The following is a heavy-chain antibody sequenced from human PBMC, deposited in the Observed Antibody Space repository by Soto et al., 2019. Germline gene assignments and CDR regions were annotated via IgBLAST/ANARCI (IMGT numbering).Heavy chain of an antibody. J-gene: IGHJ4*02. Sequence: EVRLVESGGGLVQPGGSLRLSCAGSGFTFSTYWMHWVRQVPGKGLVWVSRINSDGSTTSYADSVKGRFTISRDNAKDTLYLQMNSLRAEDTAVYYCARVGQGRYYFDYWGQGTLVTVSS. CDR3: ARVGQGRYYFDY. V-gene: IGHV3-74*01. CDR2: INSDGSTT. CDR1: GFTFSTYW.